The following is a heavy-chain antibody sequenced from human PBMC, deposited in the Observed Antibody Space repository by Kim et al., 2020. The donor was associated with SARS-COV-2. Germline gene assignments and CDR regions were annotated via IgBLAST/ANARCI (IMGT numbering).Heavy chain of an antibody. V-gene: IGHV1-69*13. J-gene: IGHJ5*02. CDR1: GGTFSSYA. D-gene: IGHD1-26*01. Sequence: SVKVSCKASGGTFSSYAISWVRQAPGQGLEWMGGIIPIFGTANYAQKFQGRVTITADESTSTAYMELSSLRSEDTAVYYCARPIVGATTGWFDPWGQGTLVTVSS. CDR3: ARPIVGATTGWFDP. CDR2: IIPIFGTA.